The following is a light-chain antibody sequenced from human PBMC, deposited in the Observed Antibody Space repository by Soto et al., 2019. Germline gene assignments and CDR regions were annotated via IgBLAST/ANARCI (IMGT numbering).Light chain of an antibody. V-gene: IGKV3-20*01. CDR2: GAS. J-gene: IGKJ1*01. CDR3: QQHCSCCLT. CDR1: QSVSGSC. Sequence: SQSPGTLSFFPCRSTTLSCRSSQSVSGSCLAWYQQKPGQAPRLLLYGASSRSTGRADRFSGSGAGTDVSLTISRLEPEDVAVYYCQQHCSCCLTVGQGTKVDIK.